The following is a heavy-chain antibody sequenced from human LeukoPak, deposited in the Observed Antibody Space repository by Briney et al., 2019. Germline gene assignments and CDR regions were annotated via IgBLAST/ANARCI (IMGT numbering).Heavy chain of an antibody. Sequence: GGSLRLSCSASGFTFNRYWMSWVRQAPGKGLEWVANIKEDGSEKYYVDSVKGRFTLSRDNAKKSLYLQMNSLRVEDTAVYYCARRHYDILTGPNDAFDMWGRGTLVTVSS. V-gene: IGHV3-7*01. D-gene: IGHD3-9*01. CDR3: ARRHYDILTGPNDAFDM. CDR2: IKEDGSEK. CDR1: GFTFNRYW. J-gene: IGHJ3*02.